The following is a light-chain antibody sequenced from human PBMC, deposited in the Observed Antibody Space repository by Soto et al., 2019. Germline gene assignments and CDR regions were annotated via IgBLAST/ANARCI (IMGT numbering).Light chain of an antibody. V-gene: IGLV2-14*03. J-gene: IGLJ1*01. Sequence: QAVVAQPASVSGSPGQSITISCTGTSSDVGGFNSVSWYQLRPGTAPKLILYDVVDRPSGVSYRFSGSKSGNTASLTISGLQAADEADYFCSSYTSTMTNVFGSGTKATVL. CDR1: SSDVGGFNS. CDR3: SSYTSTMTNV. CDR2: DVV.